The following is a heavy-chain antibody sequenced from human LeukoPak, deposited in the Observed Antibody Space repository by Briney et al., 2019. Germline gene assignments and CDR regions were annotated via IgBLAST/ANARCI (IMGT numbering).Heavy chain of an antibody. Sequence: SETLSLTCTVSGGSISSGSYYWSWIRQPAGKGLEWIGRIYTSGSTNYNPSLKSRVTISVDTSKNQFSLKLSSVTAADTAVYYCARGAITIFGVVSEPYYCGMDVWGQGTTVTVSS. J-gene: IGHJ6*02. CDR1: GGSISSGSYY. D-gene: IGHD3-3*01. CDR2: IYTSGST. V-gene: IGHV4-61*02. CDR3: ARGAITIFGVVSEPYYCGMDV.